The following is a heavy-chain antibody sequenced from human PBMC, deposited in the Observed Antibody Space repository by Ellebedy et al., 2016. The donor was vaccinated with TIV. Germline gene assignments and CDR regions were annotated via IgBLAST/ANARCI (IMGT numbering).Heavy chain of an antibody. CDR3: ARGAPFPYYFDS. CDR1: GGFTSNYY. V-gene: IGHV4-59*01. J-gene: IGHJ4*02. Sequence: MPSETLSLTCAVSGGFTSNYYWTWIRQPPETGLEWIGYIYHSGSNGSNPSLKSRVTISVDTPKNQFSLKLNSVTAADTAVYYCARGAPFPYYFDSWGQGLLVTVSS. CDR2: IYHSGSN.